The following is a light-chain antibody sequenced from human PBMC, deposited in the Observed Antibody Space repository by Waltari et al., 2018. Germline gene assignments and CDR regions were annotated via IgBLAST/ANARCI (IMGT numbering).Light chain of an antibody. J-gene: IGKJ2*01. CDR2: GAS. Sequence: EVVMTPSPATLSVSPGERATLSCRASQNVNSNLAWYQQKPGQAPRLLIYGASSTAPGSPARFSGSGSGTDFTLTISSLQSEDFAVYYCHQYNNWPPYTFGQGTKLEIK. V-gene: IGKV3-15*01. CDR1: QNVNSN. CDR3: HQYNNWPPYT.